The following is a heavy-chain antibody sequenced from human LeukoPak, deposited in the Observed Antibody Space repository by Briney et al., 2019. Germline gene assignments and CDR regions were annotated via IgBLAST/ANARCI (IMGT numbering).Heavy chain of an antibody. CDR3: ARGGFWSGKGEKIDY. CDR2: IKQDGSEK. Sequence: GGSLRLSRAASGFTFSSYWMSWVRQAPGKGLEWVANIKQDGSEKYYVDSVKGRFTISRDNAKNSLYLQMNSLRAEDTAVYYCARGGFWSGKGEKIDYWGQGTLVTVSS. D-gene: IGHD3-3*01. J-gene: IGHJ4*02. V-gene: IGHV3-7*01. CDR1: GFTFSSYW.